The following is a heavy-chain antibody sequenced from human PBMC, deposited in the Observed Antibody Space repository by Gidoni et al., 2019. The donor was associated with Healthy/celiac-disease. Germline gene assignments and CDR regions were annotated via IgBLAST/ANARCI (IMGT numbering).Heavy chain of an antibody. D-gene: IGHD6-13*01. CDR1: GYTFIGYY. Sequence: QVQLVQSGAEVKKPGASVKVSCKASGYTFIGYYMHWVRQAPGQGLEWMGWINPNSGGTNYAQKFQGRVTMTRDTSISTAYMELSRLRSDYTAVYYCARLAAAGSYYYYYYGMDVWGQGTTVTVSS. J-gene: IGHJ6*02. V-gene: IGHV1-2*02. CDR2: INPNSGGT. CDR3: ARLAAAGSYYYYYYGMDV.